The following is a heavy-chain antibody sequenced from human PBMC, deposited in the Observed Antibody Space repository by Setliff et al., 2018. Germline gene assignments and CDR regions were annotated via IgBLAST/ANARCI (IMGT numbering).Heavy chain of an antibody. CDR1: GGSITTGNYY. CDR3: ARKGYGSSTSCYQPFHY. Sequence: SETLSLTCTVSGGSITTGNYYWSWVRRRPGKGLEWIGYIYHSESIYNSGTSNYNPSLKSRVTISIDTSSNLFSLRLTSLTAADTAVYYCARKGYGSSTSCYQPFHYWGQGALVTVSS. CDR2: IYHSESI. D-gene: IGHD2-2*01. V-gene: IGHV4-30-4*01. J-gene: IGHJ4*02.